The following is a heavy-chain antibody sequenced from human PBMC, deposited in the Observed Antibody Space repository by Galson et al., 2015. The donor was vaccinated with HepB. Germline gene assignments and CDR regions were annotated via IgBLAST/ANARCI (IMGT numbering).Heavy chain of an antibody. Sequence: SVKVSCKASGGTFSSYAISWVRQAPGQGLEWMGGIIPIFGTASYAQKFQGRVTITADESTSTAYMELSSLRSEDTAVYYCAVYSPPGIGAARGWFDPWGQRTLVTVSS. CDR2: IIPIFGTA. J-gene: IGHJ5*02. V-gene: IGHV1-69*13. D-gene: IGHD6-13*01. CDR3: AVYSPPGIGAARGWFDP. CDR1: GGTFSSYA.